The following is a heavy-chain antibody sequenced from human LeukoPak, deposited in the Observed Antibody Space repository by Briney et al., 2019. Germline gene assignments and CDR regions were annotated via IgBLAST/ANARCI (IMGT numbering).Heavy chain of an antibody. CDR2: IYSGGST. D-gene: IGHD3-22*01. CDR1: GFTVSSNY. CDR3: ARDSYDSSVGPLDY. J-gene: IGHJ4*02. V-gene: IGHV3-53*01. Sequence: GGSLRLSCAASGFTVSSNYMSWVRQAPGEGLEWVSVIYSGGSTYYADSVKGRFTISRDNSKNTLYLQMNSLRAEDTAVYYCARDSYDSSVGPLDYWGQGTLVTVSS.